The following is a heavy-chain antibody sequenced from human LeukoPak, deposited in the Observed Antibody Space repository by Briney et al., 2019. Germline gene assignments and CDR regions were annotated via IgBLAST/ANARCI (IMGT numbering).Heavy chain of an antibody. J-gene: IGHJ4*02. V-gene: IGHV4-30-4*02. CDR1: GGSISSGDYY. CDR2: IFNTGSP. CDR3: ARQRQYSSSPPLDY. D-gene: IGHD6-6*01. Sequence: PSETLSLTCSVSGGSISSGDYYWSWIRQTPEKGLEWIGHIFNTGSPYYTPSLKSRVTISADTSKNQFSLKLSSVTAADTAVYYCARQRQYSSSPPLDYWGQGTLVTVSS.